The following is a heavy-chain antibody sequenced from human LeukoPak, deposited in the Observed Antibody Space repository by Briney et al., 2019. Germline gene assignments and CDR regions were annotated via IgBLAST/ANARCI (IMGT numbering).Heavy chain of an antibody. CDR1: GYSFTSYW. D-gene: IGHD6-13*01. J-gene: IGHJ4*02. Sequence: GESPKISCKGSGYSFTSYWIGWVRQMPGKGLEWMGIIYPGDSDTRYSPSFQGQVTISVDKSISTAYLQWSSLKASDTAMYYCARHFGGYSSSWDGDSWGQGTLVTVSS. CDR3: ARHFGGYSSSWDGDS. CDR2: IYPGDSDT. V-gene: IGHV5-51*01.